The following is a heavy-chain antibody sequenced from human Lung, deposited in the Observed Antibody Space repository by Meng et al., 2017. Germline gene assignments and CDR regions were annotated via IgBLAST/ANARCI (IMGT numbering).Heavy chain of an antibody. Sequence: QVPWVQSGAEVKRPGASVKLSCRASGYTFIDAYVHWVRQAPGQGLEWMGRIIPSSGDANSAQKFLGRVTLTWDTSISTAYMELSSLRSDDTAIYYCARDGGNYDFDYWGQGTLVTVSS. CDR1: GYTFIDAY. J-gene: IGHJ4*02. CDR2: IIPSSGDA. CDR3: ARDGGNYDFDY. V-gene: IGHV1-2*06. D-gene: IGHD1-7*01.